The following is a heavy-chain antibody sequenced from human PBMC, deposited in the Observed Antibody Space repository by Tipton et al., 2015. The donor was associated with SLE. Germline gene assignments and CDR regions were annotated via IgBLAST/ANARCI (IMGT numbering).Heavy chain of an antibody. V-gene: IGHV4-38-2*02. J-gene: IGHJ4*02. CDR2: VHDDGTT. Sequence: TLSLTCSVSGNSIYNGFYWGWIRQSPGKGLEWLRNVHDDGTTNYNPSLERRLTISKDMSNNQFSLRLSSVTAADTAVYYCASELFRGYTSGWGPDYWGQGTLVTVSS. CDR3: ASELFRGYTSGWGPDY. D-gene: IGHD6-19*01. CDR1: GNSIYNGFY.